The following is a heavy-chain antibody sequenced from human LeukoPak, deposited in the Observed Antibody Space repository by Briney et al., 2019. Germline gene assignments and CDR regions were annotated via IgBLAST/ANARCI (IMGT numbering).Heavy chain of an antibody. D-gene: IGHD2-15*01. V-gene: IGHV1-69*04. J-gene: IGHJ3*02. CDR1: GGTFSSYA. CDR2: IIPILGIA. Sequence: VASVKVSCKASGGTFSSYAISWVRQAPGQGLEWMGRIIPILGIANYAQKFQGRVTITADKSTSTAYMELSSLRSEDTAVYYCAREGIVVGQPNVSLDIGGQGTLAT. CDR3: AREGIVVGQPNVSLDI.